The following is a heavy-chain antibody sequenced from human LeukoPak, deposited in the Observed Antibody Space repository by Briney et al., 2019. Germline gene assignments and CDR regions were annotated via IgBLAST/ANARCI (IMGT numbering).Heavy chain of an antibody. Sequence: ASVKVSCKASGYTFTCYYKHWVRQAPGQGLEWMGRINPNSGGTNYAQKFQGRVTMTRDTSISTAYMELSRLRSDDTAVYYCARTDYGDYSYYFDYWGQGTLVTVSS. V-gene: IGHV1-2*06. CDR1: GYTFTCYY. J-gene: IGHJ4*02. CDR3: ARTDYGDYSYYFDY. D-gene: IGHD4-17*01. CDR2: INPNSGGT.